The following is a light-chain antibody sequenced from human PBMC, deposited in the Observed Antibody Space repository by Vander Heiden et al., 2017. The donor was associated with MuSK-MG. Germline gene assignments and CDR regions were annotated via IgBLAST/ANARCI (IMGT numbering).Light chain of an antibody. J-gene: IGKJ5*01. V-gene: IGKV3-20*01. CDR3: QQYGSSPT. Sequence: EIVLPQSPGTLSLSPGERATLSCRASQRVSSSYFAWYQQKPGQPPRLLIYGASSRATGIPDRCSVSGSGTDFTLTISRLEPEDCAVYYCQQYGSSPTFGQGTRLE. CDR2: GAS. CDR1: QRVSSSY.